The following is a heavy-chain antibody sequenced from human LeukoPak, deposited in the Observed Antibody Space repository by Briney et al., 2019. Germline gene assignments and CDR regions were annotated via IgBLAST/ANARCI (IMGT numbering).Heavy chain of an antibody. CDR1: GDSINDHY. Sequence: PSETLSLTCTVSGDSINDHYWSWIRQPPGEGLEWIAYIYSSVSTNYNPSLKSRVTISIDTSKSQFSLNLTSVTAADTGVYYCARQRCSGDSCYRVDQLYYMDVWGKGTTVTVSS. J-gene: IGHJ6*03. CDR3: ARQRCSGDSCYRVDQLYYMDV. CDR2: IYSSVST. D-gene: IGHD2-15*01. V-gene: IGHV4-4*09.